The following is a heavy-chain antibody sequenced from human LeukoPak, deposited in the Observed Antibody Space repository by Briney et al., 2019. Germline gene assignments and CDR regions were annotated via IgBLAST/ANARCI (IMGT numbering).Heavy chain of an antibody. CDR1: GYTFTNSY. V-gene: IGHV1-46*01. D-gene: IGHD5-24*01. CDR2: INPDGGNT. Sequence: GASVKVSCKASGYTFTNSYIHWVRQAPGQVLEWMGLINPDGGNTNYAQNFQGRVTLTRDTSTSTVYMELSSLRSEDTVIYYCARIRDGYNDAYDIWGQGTVVTVPS. CDR3: ARIRDGYNDAYDI. J-gene: IGHJ3*02.